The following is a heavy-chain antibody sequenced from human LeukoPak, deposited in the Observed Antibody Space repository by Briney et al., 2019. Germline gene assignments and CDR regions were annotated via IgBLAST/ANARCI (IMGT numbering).Heavy chain of an antibody. CDR1: GYSISSDYY. Sequence: SETLSLTCTVSGYSISSDYYWGWIRQSPGKGLEWIGSIYHTGTTYYNPSLKSRVTISIDTSKNQFSLKLSSVTAADTAVYYCAKGIVGATREGYMDVWGKGTTVTVSS. J-gene: IGHJ6*03. CDR2: IYHTGTT. CDR3: AKGIVGATREGYMDV. V-gene: IGHV4-38-2*02. D-gene: IGHD1-26*01.